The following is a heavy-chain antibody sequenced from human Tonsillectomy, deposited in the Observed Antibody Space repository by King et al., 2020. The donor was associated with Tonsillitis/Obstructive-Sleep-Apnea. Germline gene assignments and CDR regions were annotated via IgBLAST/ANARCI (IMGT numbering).Heavy chain of an antibody. CDR2: NSGSGGIT. D-gene: IGHD2-2*02. J-gene: IGHJ3*02. CDR1: GFTFSSYA. Sequence: VQLVESGGGLVQPGGSLRLSCAASGFTFSSYAMSWVRQAPGKGLEWVSGNSGSGGITYYADSVKGRFTISRDIFKNTLYLQMNSLRAEDTAVYYCATIPDIVVVPAAIGVFDIWGQGTMVTVSS. V-gene: IGHV3-23*04. CDR3: ATIPDIVVVPAAIGVFDI.